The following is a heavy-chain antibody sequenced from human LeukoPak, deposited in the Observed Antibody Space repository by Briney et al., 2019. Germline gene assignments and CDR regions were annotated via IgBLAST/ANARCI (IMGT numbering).Heavy chain of an antibody. CDR3: SRDIDY. CDR1: GGSISSSSYY. V-gene: IGHV4-39*02. J-gene: IGHJ4*02. CDR2: IYYSGST. Sequence: SETLSLTCTVSGGSISSSSYYWGWIRQPPGKGLEWIGSIYYSGSTYYNPSLKSRVTISVDTSKNQFSLKLSSVTGEDTAVYYCSRDIDYWGQGTMATVSS.